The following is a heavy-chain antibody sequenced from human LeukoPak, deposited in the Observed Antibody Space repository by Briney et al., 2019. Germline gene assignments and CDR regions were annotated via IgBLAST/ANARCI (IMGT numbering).Heavy chain of an antibody. CDR2: IYYSGST. V-gene: IGHV4-30-4*01. CDR3: AREHYDILTGYYYYGMDV. D-gene: IGHD3-9*01. CDR1: GGSISSGDYY. Sequence: SETLSLTCTVSGGSISSGDYYWSWIRQPPGKGLEWIGYIYYSGSTYYNPSLKSRVTISVDTSKNQFSLKLSSVTAADTAVYYCAREHYDILTGYYYYGMDVWGQGTTVTVSS. J-gene: IGHJ6*02.